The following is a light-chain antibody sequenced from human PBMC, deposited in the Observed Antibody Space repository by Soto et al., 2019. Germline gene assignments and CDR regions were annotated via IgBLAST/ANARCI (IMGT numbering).Light chain of an antibody. CDR1: SSNIGSNP. CDR3: AAWDDSLNDVI. CDR2: SSN. V-gene: IGLV1-44*01. J-gene: IGLJ2*01. Sequence: QPVLTQPPSASGTPGQRVTISCSGSSSNIGSNPVNWYQQFPGTAPKLLIYSSNQRPSGVPDRFSASKSGTSASLAISGLQSEDEAGYFCAAWDDSLNDVIFGGGTKLTVL.